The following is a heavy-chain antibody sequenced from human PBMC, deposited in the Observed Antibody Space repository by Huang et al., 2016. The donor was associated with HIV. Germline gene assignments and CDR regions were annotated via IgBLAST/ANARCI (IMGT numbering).Heavy chain of an antibody. V-gene: IGHV4-34*02. CDR2: VNDSGAT. Sequence: QMQLQQRGAGLLKPSETLSLTCGVSGGSFTGNYLTWIRQAPGKGLEWIGEVNDSGATNSNPSLNGRVTISLDKSNRELSLNLRSVTAADTAVYYCARQWTILEWLLGLDVWGQGTTAIVSS. CDR3: ARQWTILEWLLGLDV. J-gene: IGHJ6*02. CDR1: GGSFTGNY. D-gene: IGHD3-3*01.